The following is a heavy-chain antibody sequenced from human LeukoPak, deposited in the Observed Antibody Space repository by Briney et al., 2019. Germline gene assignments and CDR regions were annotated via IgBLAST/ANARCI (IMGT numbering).Heavy chain of an antibody. Sequence: PGGSLRLSCAASGFTVSSNYMSWVRQAPGKGLEWVSVIYSGGSTYYADSVKGRFTISRDNSKNTLYLQMNSLRAEDTAVYYCAKASEYSSSSIYYYYYYMDVWGRGTTVTVSS. J-gene: IGHJ6*03. CDR1: GFTVSSNY. V-gene: IGHV3-53*01. CDR2: IYSGGST. CDR3: AKASEYSSSSIYYYYYYMDV. D-gene: IGHD6-6*01.